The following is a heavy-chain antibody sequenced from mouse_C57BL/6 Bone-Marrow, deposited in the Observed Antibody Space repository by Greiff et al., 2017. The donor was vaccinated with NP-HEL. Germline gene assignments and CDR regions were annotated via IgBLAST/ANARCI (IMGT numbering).Heavy chain of an antibody. CDR3: ARDRGYDDY. Sequence: EVQLVESGPGLVKPSQSLSLTCSVTGYSITSGYYWNWIRQFPGNKLEWMGYISYDGSNNYNPSLKNRISITRDTSKNQFFLKLNSVTTEDTATYYCARDRGYDDYWGQGTTLTVSS. CDR2: ISYDGSN. J-gene: IGHJ2*01. V-gene: IGHV3-6*01. D-gene: IGHD2-14*01. CDR1: GYSITSGYY.